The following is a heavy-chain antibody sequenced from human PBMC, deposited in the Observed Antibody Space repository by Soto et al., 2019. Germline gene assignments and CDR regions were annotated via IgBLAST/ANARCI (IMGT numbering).Heavy chain of an antibody. D-gene: IGHD1-26*01. CDR3: ARGRGSYYSISSDY. CDR2: ISPIFGTA. CDR1: GGTFSSYA. J-gene: IGHJ4*02. Sequence: QVQLVQSGAEVKKPGSSVKVSCKASGGTFSSYAISWVRQAPGQGLEWMGGISPIFGTANNAQKFQGRVTIPADESTSIAYMELSSLRSEDTAVYYCARGRGSYYSISSDYWGQGTLVTVSS. V-gene: IGHV1-69*01.